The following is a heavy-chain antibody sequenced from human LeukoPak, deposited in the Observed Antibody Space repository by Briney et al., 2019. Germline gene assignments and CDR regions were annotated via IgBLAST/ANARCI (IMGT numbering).Heavy chain of an antibody. CDR3: TTDREVATIFDY. D-gene: IGHD5-24*01. V-gene: IGHV3-23*01. CDR1: GFTFSSYS. Sequence: GGSLRLSCAASGFTFSSYSMSWVRQAPGKGLEWVSVISSSSGSTYYADSVKGRFTISRDNSKNTLYLQMNSLKTEDTAVYYCTTDREVATIFDYWGQGTLVTVSS. CDR2: ISSSSGST. J-gene: IGHJ4*02.